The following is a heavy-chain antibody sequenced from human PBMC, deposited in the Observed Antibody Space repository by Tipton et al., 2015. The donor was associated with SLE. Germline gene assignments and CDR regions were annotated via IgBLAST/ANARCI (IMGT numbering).Heavy chain of an antibody. CDR1: GGSISSHY. CDR2: IYYSGST. D-gene: IGHD3-10*01. CDR3: ARKITMVQGGYWYFDL. J-gene: IGHJ2*01. V-gene: IGHV4-59*11. Sequence: TLSLTCTVSGGSISSHYWSWIRQPPGKGLEWIGYIYYSGSTNYNPSLKSRVTISVDTSKNQFSLKLSSVTAADTAVYYCARKITMVQGGYWYFDLWGRGTLVTVSS.